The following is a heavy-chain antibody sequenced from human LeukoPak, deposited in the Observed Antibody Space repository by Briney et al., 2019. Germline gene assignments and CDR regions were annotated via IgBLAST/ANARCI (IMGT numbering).Heavy chain of an antibody. CDR1: GYTFTTYD. Sequence: ASVKVSCKASGYTFTTYDINCVRQATGQGLEWMGWMNPNSGTTGYAQKFQGRVTMTRDTSISTVYMELSSLRSEDTAVYYCARAVAVTGRRYFDYWGQGTLVTVSS. J-gene: IGHJ4*02. D-gene: IGHD6-13*01. CDR2: MNPNSGTT. CDR3: ARAVAVTGRRYFDY. V-gene: IGHV1-8*01.